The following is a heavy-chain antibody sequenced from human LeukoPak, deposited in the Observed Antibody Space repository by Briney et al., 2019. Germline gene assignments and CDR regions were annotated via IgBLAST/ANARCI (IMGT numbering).Heavy chain of an antibody. CDR3: AKRHGDYFDY. Sequence: GGSLRLSCAASGFPFSSYAMSWVRQPPGKGLECISTISDSFRITDDADSVKGRFTISRGNSKNTLYLQMNTLRAEDTAVYYRAKRHGDYFDYWGQGTLVTVSS. J-gene: IGHJ4*02. V-gene: IGHV3-23*01. CDR1: GFPFSSYA. D-gene: IGHD4-17*01. CDR2: ISDSFRIT.